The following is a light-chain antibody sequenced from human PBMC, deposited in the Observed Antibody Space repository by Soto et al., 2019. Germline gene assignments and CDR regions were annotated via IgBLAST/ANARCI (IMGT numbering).Light chain of an antibody. V-gene: IGKV1-5*03. CDR1: QSISSW. J-gene: IGKJ1*01. Sequence: DIQMTQSPSTLSASVGDRFTITCRASQSISSWLAWYQQKPGKAPKLLIYKASSLESGVTSRFSGSGYGTEFTLTISSLQPDDFATYYCQQYNSYSGTFGQGTKVEIK. CDR3: QQYNSYSGT. CDR2: KAS.